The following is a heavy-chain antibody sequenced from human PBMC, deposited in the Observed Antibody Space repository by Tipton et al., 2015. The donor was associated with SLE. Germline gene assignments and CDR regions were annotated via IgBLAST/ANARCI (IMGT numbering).Heavy chain of an antibody. Sequence: SLRLSCAASGFTFSSYAMSWVRQAPGKGLEWVAFIRYDGSNKYYADSVKGRFTISRDNSKNTLYLQMNSLRTEDTAVYYCAQKISYWGQGTLVTVSS. V-gene: IGHV3-30*02. J-gene: IGHJ4*02. CDR1: GFTFSSYA. CDR2: IRYDGSNK. CDR3: AQKISY.